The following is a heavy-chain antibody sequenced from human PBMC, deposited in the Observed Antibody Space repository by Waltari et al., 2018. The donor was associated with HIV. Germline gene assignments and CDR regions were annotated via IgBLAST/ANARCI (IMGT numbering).Heavy chain of an antibody. J-gene: IGHJ1*01. Sequence: EVQLVESGGALIQPGGSLRLSCAVSGFNVRTKYMSWVRQAPGKGLEWVPVIYIGGSIYYADSVKGRFTISRDEFRNTLNLQLNSRRVGDTAVYYCATHYEASGHEYFEHWGPGTLVAVSS. D-gene: IGHD1-26*01. CDR3: ATHYEASGHEYFEH. CDR2: IYIGGSI. V-gene: IGHV3-53*01. CDR1: GFNVRTKY.